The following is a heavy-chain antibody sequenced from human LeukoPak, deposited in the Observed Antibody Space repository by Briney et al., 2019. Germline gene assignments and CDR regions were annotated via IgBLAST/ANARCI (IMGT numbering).Heavy chain of an antibody. CDR2: IYYSGST. CDR3: ARLSNYDILTGNSWFDS. Sequence: PSETLSLTCTVSGGSISSYYWTWIRQPPGKALEWIEYIYYSGSTNYNPSLKSRATISVDRSKTQFFLKLRSVAAADTAVYYCARLSNYDILTGNSWFDSWGQGTLVTVSS. D-gene: IGHD3-9*01. J-gene: IGHJ5*01. CDR1: GGSISSYY. V-gene: IGHV4-59*08.